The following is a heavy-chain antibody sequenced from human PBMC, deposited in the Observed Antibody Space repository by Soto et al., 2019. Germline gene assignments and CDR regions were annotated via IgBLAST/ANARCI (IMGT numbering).Heavy chain of an antibody. CDR3: ARDGLRQYAFDI. CDR1: GFTFSSYA. CDR2: ISSNGGST. V-gene: IGHV3-64*01. Sequence: EVQLVESGGGLVQPGGSLRLSWAASGFTFSSYAMHWVRQAPGKGLEYVSAISSNGGSTHYANSVKGRFTISRDNSKNTLYLQMGSLRAEDMAVYYCARDGLRQYAFDIWGQGTMVTVSS. J-gene: IGHJ3*02. D-gene: IGHD4-17*01.